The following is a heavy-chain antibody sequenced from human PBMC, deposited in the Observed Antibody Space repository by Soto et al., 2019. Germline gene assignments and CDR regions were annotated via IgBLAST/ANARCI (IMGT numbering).Heavy chain of an antibody. CDR3: AILEATLGGDYVDAFDI. J-gene: IGHJ3*02. V-gene: IGHV4-31*03. D-gene: IGHD4-17*01. CDR2: IYYSGST. CDR1: GGSISSGGYY. Sequence: SETLSLTCTVSGGSISSGGYYWSWIRQHPGKGLEWIGYIYYSGSTYYNPSLKSRVTISVDTSKNQFSLKLSSVTAADTAVYYCAILEATLGGDYVDAFDIWGQGTMVTVSS.